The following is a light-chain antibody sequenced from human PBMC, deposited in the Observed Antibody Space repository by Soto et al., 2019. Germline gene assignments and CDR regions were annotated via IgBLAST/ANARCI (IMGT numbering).Light chain of an antibody. CDR1: QSVSSN. J-gene: IGKJ4*01. CDR2: GAS. Sequence: EIVLTQSPATLSLSPGERATLSCRASQSVSSNLAWYQQKPGQAPRLLIYGASTRATGIPARFSGSGSGTDLTITISSLETEDFEVYYCQQRSKWPLTFGGGTKVDIK. V-gene: IGKV3-11*01. CDR3: QQRSKWPLT.